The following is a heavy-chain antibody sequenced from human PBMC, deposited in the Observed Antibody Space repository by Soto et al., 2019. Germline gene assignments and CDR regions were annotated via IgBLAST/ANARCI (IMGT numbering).Heavy chain of an antibody. V-gene: IGHV4-34*01. Sequence: SETLSLTCAVYGGSFSGYYWSWIRQPPGKGLEWIGEINHSGSTNYNPSLKSRVTISVDTSKNQFSLKLSSVTAADTAVYYCARGRGYCSGGSCYSPYYYYYYMDVWGKGTTVTVSS. CDR2: INHSGST. J-gene: IGHJ6*03. CDR3: ARGRGYCSGGSCYSPYYYYYYMDV. CDR1: GGSFSGYY. D-gene: IGHD2-15*01.